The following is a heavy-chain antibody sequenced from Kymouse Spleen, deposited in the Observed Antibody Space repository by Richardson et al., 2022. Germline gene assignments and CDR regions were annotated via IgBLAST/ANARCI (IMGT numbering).Heavy chain of an antibody. J-gene: IGHJ6*02. Sequence: EVQLVESGGGLVQPGGSLRLSCAASGFTFSSYWMSWVRQAPGKGLEWVANIKQDGSEKYYVDSVKGRFTISRDNAKNSLYLQMNSLRAEDTAVYYCARDYYGSTTRDGMDVWGQGTTVTVSS. V-gene: IGHV3-7*01. CDR1: GFTFSSYW. CDR3: ARDYYGSTTRDGMDV. CDR2: IKQDGSEK. D-gene: IGHD3-10*01.